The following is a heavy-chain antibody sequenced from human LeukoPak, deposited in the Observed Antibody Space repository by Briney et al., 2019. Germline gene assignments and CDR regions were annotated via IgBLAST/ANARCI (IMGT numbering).Heavy chain of an antibody. CDR3: ARGWELLKGGCWFDP. CDR1: GDSVSSNSAA. D-gene: IGHD1-26*01. J-gene: IGHJ5*02. CDR2: TYYRSKWYN. Sequence: SQTLSLTCAISGDSVSSNSAAWNWIRQSPSRGLEWLGRTYYRSKWYNDYAVSVKSRITINPDTSKNQFSLQLNSVTPEDAAVYYCARGWELLKGGCWFDPWGQGTLVTVSS. V-gene: IGHV6-1*01.